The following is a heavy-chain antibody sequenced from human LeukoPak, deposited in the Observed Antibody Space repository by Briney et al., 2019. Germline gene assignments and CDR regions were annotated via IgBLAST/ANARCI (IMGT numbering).Heavy chain of an antibody. Sequence: ASVKVSCKVSGYTLTELSMHWVRQAPGKGLEWMGGFDPEDGETIYAQKFQGRVTMTEDTSTDTAYMELSSLRSEDTAVYYCASPYYGGYYYGMDVWGQGTTVTVSS. CDR1: GYTLTELS. D-gene: IGHD3-10*01. J-gene: IGHJ6*02. CDR3: ASPYYGGYYYGMDV. CDR2: FDPEDGET. V-gene: IGHV1-24*01.